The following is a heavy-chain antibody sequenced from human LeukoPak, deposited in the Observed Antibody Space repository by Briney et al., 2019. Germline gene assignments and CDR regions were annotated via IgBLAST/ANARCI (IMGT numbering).Heavy chain of an antibody. Sequence: PGGSLRLSCAAPGFTVSDNYMSWVRQAPGKGLEWVSVMYSGGDTYYANSVKGRFTFSRDISKNTLYLQMSGLRTEDTAMYYCARDAPQVPAAGVLASWGQGTLVTVSS. V-gene: IGHV3-53*01. CDR3: ARDAPQVPAAGVLAS. J-gene: IGHJ5*02. D-gene: IGHD6-13*01. CDR1: GFTVSDNY. CDR2: MYSGGDT.